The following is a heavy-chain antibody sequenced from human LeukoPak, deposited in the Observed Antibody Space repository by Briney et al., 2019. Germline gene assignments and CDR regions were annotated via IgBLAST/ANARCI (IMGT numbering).Heavy chain of an antibody. CDR1: GFTFSSHW. Sequence: GGSLRLSCAASGFTFSSHWMHWVRQAPGKGLVWVSRINSDGSSTSYADSVKGRFTISRDNAKNTLYLQMNSLRAEDTAVYYCARGMYGATRAFDYWGQGTLVTVSS. CDR3: ARGMYGATRAFDY. CDR2: INSDGSST. J-gene: IGHJ4*02. V-gene: IGHV3-74*01. D-gene: IGHD1-26*01.